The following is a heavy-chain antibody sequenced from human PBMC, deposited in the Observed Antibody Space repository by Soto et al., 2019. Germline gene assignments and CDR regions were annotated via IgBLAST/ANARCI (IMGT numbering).Heavy chain of an antibody. CDR2: IIPIFGTA. D-gene: IGHD2-21*02. CDR1: GGTFSSYA. J-gene: IGHJ6*02. CDR3: ARDSCGGDCYPGHYYYYGMDV. V-gene: IGHV1-69*13. Sequence: GASVKVSCKASGGTFSSYAISWVRQAPGQGLEWMGGIIPIFGTANYAQKFQGRVTITADESTSTAYMELSSLRSEDTAVYYCARDSCGGDCYPGHYYYYGMDVWGQGTTVTVSS.